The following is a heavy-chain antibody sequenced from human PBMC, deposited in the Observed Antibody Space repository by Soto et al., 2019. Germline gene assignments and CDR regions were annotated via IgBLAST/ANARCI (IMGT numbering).Heavy chain of an antibody. CDR1: GGSFSGYY. CDR3: ARAYQLLGYYYGMDV. Sequence: PSETLSLTXXVXGGSFSGYYWSWIRQPPGKGLEWIGEINHSGSTNYNPSLKSRVTISVDTSKNQFSLKLSSVTAADTAVYYCARAYQLLGYYYGMDVWGQGTTVTVSS. J-gene: IGHJ6*02. CDR2: INHSGST. D-gene: IGHD2-2*01. V-gene: IGHV4-34*01.